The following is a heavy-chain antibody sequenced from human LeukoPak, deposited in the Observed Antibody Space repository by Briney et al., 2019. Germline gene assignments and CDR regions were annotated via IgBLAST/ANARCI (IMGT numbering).Heavy chain of an antibody. D-gene: IGHD5-18*01. V-gene: IGHV4-34*01. Sequence: PSETLSLTCTVSGGSISSYYWSWIRQPPGKGLEWIGEINHSGSTNYNPSLKSRVTISVDTSKNQFSLKLSSVTAADTAVYYCARRWIQLWYRQVDYWGQGTLVTVSS. CDR2: INHSGST. CDR3: ARRWIQLWYRQVDY. CDR1: GGSISSYY. J-gene: IGHJ4*02.